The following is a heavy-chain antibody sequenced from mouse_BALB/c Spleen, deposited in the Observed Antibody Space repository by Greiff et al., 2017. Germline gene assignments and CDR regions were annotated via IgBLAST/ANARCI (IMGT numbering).Heavy chain of an antibody. Sequence: DVMLVESGGGLVQPGGSRKLSCAASGFTFSSFGMHWVRQAPEKGLEWVAYISSGSSTIYYADTVKGRFTISRDNPKNTLFLQMTSLRSEDTAMYYCARSGLRGYFDYWGQGTTLTVSS. CDR3: ARSGLRGYFDY. CDR1: GFTFSSFG. J-gene: IGHJ2*01. CDR2: ISSGSSTI. D-gene: IGHD2-2*01. V-gene: IGHV5-17*02.